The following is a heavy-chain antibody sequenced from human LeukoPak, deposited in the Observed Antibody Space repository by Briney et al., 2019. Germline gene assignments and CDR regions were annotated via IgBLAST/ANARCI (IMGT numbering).Heavy chain of an antibody. J-gene: IGHJ5*02. V-gene: IGHV1-18*01. D-gene: IGHD3-9*01. CDR1: GYTFTSYG. Sequence: GASVKVPCKASGYTFTSYGISWVRQAPGQGLGWMGWISAYNGNTNYAQKLQSRVTMTTDTSTSTAYMELRSLRSDDTAVYYCARNDYDILTGYSPGEDNWFDPWGQGTLVTVSS. CDR2: ISAYNGNT. CDR3: ARNDYDILTGYSPGEDNWFDP.